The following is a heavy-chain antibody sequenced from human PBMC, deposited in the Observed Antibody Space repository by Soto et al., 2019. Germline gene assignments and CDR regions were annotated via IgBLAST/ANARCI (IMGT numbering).Heavy chain of an antibody. CDR1: GFTFSSYA. D-gene: IGHD2-21*01. Sequence: QVQLVESGGGVVQPGRSLRLSCAASGFTFSSYAMHWVRQAPGKGLEWVAVISYDGSNKYYADSVKGRFTISRDNSKNTLYLQMNSLRAEDTAVYYCARVMGFVSHDYWGQGTLVTVSS. CDR2: ISYDGSNK. V-gene: IGHV3-30-3*01. CDR3: ARVMGFVSHDY. J-gene: IGHJ4*02.